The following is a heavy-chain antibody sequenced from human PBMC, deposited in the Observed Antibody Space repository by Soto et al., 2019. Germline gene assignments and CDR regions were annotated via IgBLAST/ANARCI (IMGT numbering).Heavy chain of an antibody. J-gene: IGHJ3*02. CDR2: ISWNSGSI. Sequence: HPGGSLRLSCAASGFTFDDYAMHWVRQAPGKGLEWVSGISWNSGSIGYADSVKGRFTISRDNAKNSLYLQMNSLRAEDTALYYCAKGAHLDPNEVAVGNVAFDIWGQGTMVTVSS. CDR1: GFTFDDYA. D-gene: IGHD6-19*01. V-gene: IGHV3-9*01. CDR3: AKGAHLDPNEVAVGNVAFDI.